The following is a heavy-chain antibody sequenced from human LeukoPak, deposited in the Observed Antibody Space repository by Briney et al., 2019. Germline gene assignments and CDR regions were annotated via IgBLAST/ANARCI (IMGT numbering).Heavy chain of an antibody. CDR3: AREVGATISY. V-gene: IGHV4-34*01. Sequence: ASETLSLTCAVYGGSFSGYYWSWIRQPPGKGLEWIGEINHSGSTNYNPSLKSRVTISVDTSKNQFSLMLSSVTAADTAVYYCAREVGATISYWGQGTLVTVSS. CDR1: GGSFSGYY. J-gene: IGHJ4*02. D-gene: IGHD5-12*01. CDR2: INHSGST.